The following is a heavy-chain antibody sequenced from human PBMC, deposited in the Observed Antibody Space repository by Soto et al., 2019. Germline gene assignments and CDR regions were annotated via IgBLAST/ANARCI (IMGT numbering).Heavy chain of an antibody. D-gene: IGHD4-17*01. CDR2: VYYSGTT. J-gene: IGHJ4*02. Sequence: SDTQSLTCSVSGVYVSNKTDDWSWLRQPPGKLLEWVGYVYYSGTTNYHPSLKSRVTISVDLSKNQFSLRLSSVTTADTALYYCARTTAVPNSLRSRYFFDYWGQGTLVTVSS. CDR3: ARTTAVPNSLRSRYFFDY. CDR1: GVYVSNKTDD. V-gene: IGHV4-61*01.